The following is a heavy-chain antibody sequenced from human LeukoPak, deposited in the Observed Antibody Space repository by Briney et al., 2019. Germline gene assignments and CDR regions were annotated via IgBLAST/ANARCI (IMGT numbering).Heavy chain of an antibody. Sequence: SETLYLTCTVSGGSISSSSHYWGWIRQPPGKGLEWIGSMYYRGSTYHNPSLKSRVTISVDTSKNQFSLKLSSVTAADTAVYYCATTTIRLGYWGQGTLVTVSS. CDR2: MYYRGST. V-gene: IGHV4-39*07. CDR1: GGSISSSSHY. D-gene: IGHD1-26*01. CDR3: ATTTIRLGY. J-gene: IGHJ4*02.